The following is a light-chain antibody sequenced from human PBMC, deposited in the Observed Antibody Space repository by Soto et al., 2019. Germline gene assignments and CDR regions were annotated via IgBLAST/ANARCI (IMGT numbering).Light chain of an antibody. CDR3: QQTYTSVAT. CDR2: AAS. Sequence: DIQMTQSPSSVSASVGDRVTITCRASRSIATYLNWYQQSPGKAPKVLIYAASTLPSGVPSRFSGGGSGTAFSLIITGLQPGDSATYYCQQTYTSVATFGQGTKVDIK. V-gene: IGKV1-39*01. J-gene: IGKJ1*01. CDR1: RSIATY.